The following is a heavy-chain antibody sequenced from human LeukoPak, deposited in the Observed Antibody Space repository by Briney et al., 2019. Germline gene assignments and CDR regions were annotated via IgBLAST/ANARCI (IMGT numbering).Heavy chain of an antibody. V-gene: IGHV4-59*01. CDR2: IYYSGYT. D-gene: IGHD3-10*01. J-gene: IGHJ6*03. Sequence: SETLSLTCTVTGGSISSYYWSWIRQPPGKGLEWIGCIYYSGYTNYKSSLKSRVTISVDTSKNQFPLKLSSVTAADTAVYYCARTTMVRGIYYMDVWGKGTTVTVSS. CDR3: ARTTMVRGIYYMDV. CDR1: GGSISSYY.